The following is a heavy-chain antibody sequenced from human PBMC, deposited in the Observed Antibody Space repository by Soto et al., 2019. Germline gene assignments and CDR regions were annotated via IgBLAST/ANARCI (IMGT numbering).Heavy chain of an antibody. CDR3: ATDFVVVGASHHLVDY. CDR1: GYTLTELS. V-gene: IGHV1-24*01. D-gene: IGHD2-15*01. Sequence: GASVKVSCKVSGYTLTELSMHWVRQAPGKGLEWMGGFDPEDGETIYAQKFQGRVTMTEDTSTDTAYMELSSLRSEDTAVYYCATDFVVVGASHHLVDYWGQGTLVTVSS. CDR2: FDPEDGET. J-gene: IGHJ4*02.